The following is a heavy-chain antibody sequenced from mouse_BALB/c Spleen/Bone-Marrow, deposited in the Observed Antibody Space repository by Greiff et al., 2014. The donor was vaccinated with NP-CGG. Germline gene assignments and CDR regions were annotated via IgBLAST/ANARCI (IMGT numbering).Heavy chain of an antibody. Sequence: EVQLQQSGTVLARPGASVKMSCKASGYSFTSYWMHWVKQRPGQGPEWIGAIYPGNSDTSYNQKFKGKAKLTAVTSATTAYMELSSLTNEDSAVYFCTRKVYYGNPLDYWGQGTTLTVPS. CDR2: IYPGNSDT. D-gene: IGHD2-1*01. CDR3: TRKVYYGNPLDY. J-gene: IGHJ2*01. V-gene: IGHV1-5*01. CDR1: GYSFTSYW.